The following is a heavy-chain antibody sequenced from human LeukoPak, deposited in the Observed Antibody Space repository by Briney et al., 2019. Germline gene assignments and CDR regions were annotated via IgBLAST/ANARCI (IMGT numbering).Heavy chain of an antibody. CDR2: IYYSGST. Sequence: SETLSLTCTVSGGSISSSSYYWGWIRQPPGKGLEWIGSIYYSGSTYYNPSLKSRVTISVDTSKTQFSLKLSSVTAADTAVYYCASTGYSYAVNEIHAFDIWGQGTMVTVSS. CDR3: ASTGYSYAVNEIHAFDI. D-gene: IGHD5-18*01. CDR1: GGSISSSSYY. V-gene: IGHV4-39*01. J-gene: IGHJ3*02.